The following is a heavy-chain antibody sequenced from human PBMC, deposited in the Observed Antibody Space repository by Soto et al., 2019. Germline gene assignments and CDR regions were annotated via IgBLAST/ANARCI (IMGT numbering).Heavy chain of an antibody. Sequence: PSETLSLTCAVSGYSIISGYYWGCIRQPPGKGLEWIGSIYHSGSTYYNPSLKSRVTISVDTSKNQFSLKLSSVTAADTAVYYCARSSGYSYGYEVDYWGQGTLVTVSS. D-gene: IGHD5-18*01. CDR3: ARSSGYSYGYEVDY. CDR2: IYHSGST. V-gene: IGHV4-38-2*01. J-gene: IGHJ4*02. CDR1: GYSIISGYY.